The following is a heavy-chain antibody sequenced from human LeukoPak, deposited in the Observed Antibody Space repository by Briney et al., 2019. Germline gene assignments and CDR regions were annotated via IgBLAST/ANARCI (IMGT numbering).Heavy chain of an antibody. CDR2: IYPDDSDT. CDR1: GYSFSGYR. J-gene: IGHJ6*02. CDR3: ARACYYDSSCYSFYYHMDV. D-gene: IGHD3-22*01. Sequence: GESLKISCQGSGYSFSGYRIGWVRQLPGKGLEWMGIIYPDDSDTKYSPSFQGQVTISADKSISTAYLQWSSLKASDTAMYYCARACYYDSSCYSFYYHMDVWGQGTTVTVSS. V-gene: IGHV5-51*01.